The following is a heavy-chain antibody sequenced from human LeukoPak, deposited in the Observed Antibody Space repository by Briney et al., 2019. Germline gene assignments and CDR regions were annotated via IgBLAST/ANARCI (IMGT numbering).Heavy chain of an antibody. D-gene: IGHD5-24*01. Sequence: ASVKVSCKASGYTFTSYDINWVRQATGQGLEWMGWMNANSGNTGYAQKVQGRVTMTRDMSTSTVYMELSSLRCEDTAIYYCVRDPGEMPTIEDYWRQGPLVTVSS. CDR1: GYTFTSYD. CDR2: MNANSGNT. CDR3: VRDPGEMPTIEDY. V-gene: IGHV1-8*02. J-gene: IGHJ4*02.